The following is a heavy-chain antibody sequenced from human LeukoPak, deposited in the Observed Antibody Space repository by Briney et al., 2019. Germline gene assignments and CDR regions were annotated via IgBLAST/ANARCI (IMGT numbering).Heavy chain of an antibody. Sequence: GGSLRLSCAASGFTFSSYAMSWVRQAPGKGLEWVSAISGSGGSTYYADSVKGRFTISRDNSKNTLYLQMNSLRAEDTAVYYCAKGRGLHYYDSSLYDYWGQGTLVTVSS. V-gene: IGHV3-23*01. D-gene: IGHD3-22*01. CDR3: AKGRGLHYYDSSLYDY. CDR2: ISGSGGST. J-gene: IGHJ4*02. CDR1: GFTFSSYA.